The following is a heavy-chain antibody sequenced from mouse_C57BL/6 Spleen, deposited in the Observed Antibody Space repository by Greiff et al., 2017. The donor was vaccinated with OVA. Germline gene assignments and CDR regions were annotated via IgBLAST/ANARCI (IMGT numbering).Heavy chain of an antibody. Sequence: VKLQESGPELVKPGASVKISCKASGYAFSSSWMNWVKQRPGKGLEWIGRFYPGDGDTNYNGKFKGKATLTADKSSSTAYMQLSSLTSEDSAVYFCARERYGKEAMDYWGQGTSVTVSS. J-gene: IGHJ4*01. V-gene: IGHV1-82*01. D-gene: IGHD2-10*02. CDR1: GYAFSSSW. CDR3: ARERYGKEAMDY. CDR2: FYPGDGDT.